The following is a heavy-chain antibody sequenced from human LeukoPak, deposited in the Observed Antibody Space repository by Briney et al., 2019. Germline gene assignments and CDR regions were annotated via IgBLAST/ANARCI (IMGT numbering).Heavy chain of an antibody. D-gene: IGHD7-27*01. CDR3: ASLLNGGVSHWFDP. V-gene: IGHV4-39*01. CDR1: GVSITSSTSY. CDR2: IYYSGST. J-gene: IGHJ5*02. Sequence: PSETLSLTGTVSGVSITSSTSYWGWIRQPPGKGLEWIGTIYYSGSTYYNPSLKSRATMSVDTSKNQFSLKLSSVTAADTAVYYCASLLNGGVSHWFDPWGQGTLVTVSS.